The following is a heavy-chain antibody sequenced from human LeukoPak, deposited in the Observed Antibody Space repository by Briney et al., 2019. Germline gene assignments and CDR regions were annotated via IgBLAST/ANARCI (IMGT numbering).Heavy chain of an antibody. CDR1: GFTLSNHW. D-gene: IGHD3-10*01. J-gene: IGHJ4*02. V-gene: IGHV3-74*01. CDR2: ISGDEIWT. CDR3: ARQLGGSGSY. Sequence: GGSLRLSCAASGFTLSNHWMHWVRQAPGKGLVWVSRISGDEIWTSYADSVKGRFLISRDNAKNSVYLQMNSLRAEDTAVYYCARQLGGSGSYWGQGTLVTVSS.